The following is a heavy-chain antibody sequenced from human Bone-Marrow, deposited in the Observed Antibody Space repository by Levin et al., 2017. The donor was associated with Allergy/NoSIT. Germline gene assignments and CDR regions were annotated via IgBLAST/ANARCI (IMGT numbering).Heavy chain of an antibody. Sequence: HSGGSLRLSCAASGFIFSSDGMHWVRQAPGKGLEWVALISNDGSNKFYADPVKGRFTISRDNTKNTLYLQMNNLRPNDTAVYYCAKERFLLDYWGQGTLVTVSS. CDR3: AKERFLLDY. D-gene: IGHD3-16*01. J-gene: IGHJ4*02. CDR1: GFIFSSDG. CDR2: ISNDGSNK. V-gene: IGHV3-30*18.